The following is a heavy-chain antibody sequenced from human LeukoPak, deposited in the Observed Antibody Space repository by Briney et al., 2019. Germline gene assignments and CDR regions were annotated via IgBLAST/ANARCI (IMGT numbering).Heavy chain of an antibody. Sequence: ASVKVSCKASGYTFTGYYMHWVRQAPGQGLEWMGWINPNSGGTNYAQKFQGRVTMTRDTSISTAYMELSRLRSDDTAVYYCARGKYYYGSGSLNPDFDYWGQGTLVTVSS. CDR2: INPNSGGT. J-gene: IGHJ4*02. D-gene: IGHD3-10*01. CDR1: GYTFTGYY. CDR3: ARGKYYYGSGSLNPDFDY. V-gene: IGHV1-2*02.